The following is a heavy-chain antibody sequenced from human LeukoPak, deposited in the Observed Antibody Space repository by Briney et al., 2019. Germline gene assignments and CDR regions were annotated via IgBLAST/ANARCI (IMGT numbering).Heavy chain of an antibody. CDR3: AKTGDRIAAAGTGWFDP. CDR1: GGSISSYY. D-gene: IGHD6-13*01. J-gene: IGHJ5*02. Sequence: PSETLSLTCTVSGGSISSYYWSWIRQPPGKGLEWIGEINHSGGTNYNPSLKSRVTISVDTSKNQFSLKLSSVTAADTAVYYCAKTGDRIAAAGTGWFDPWGQGTLVTVSS. V-gene: IGHV4-34*01. CDR2: INHSGGT.